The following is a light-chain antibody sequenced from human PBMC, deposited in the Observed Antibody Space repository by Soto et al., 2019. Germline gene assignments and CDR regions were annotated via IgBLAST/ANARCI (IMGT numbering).Light chain of an antibody. V-gene: IGLV2-14*03. Sequence: LAQPASVSWSPGQSITISCTGTSRDVGAYDYVSWYLQYPDKAPQLLIYYVDHRPSGVSSRFSGSKSGNTASLTISGPQAEDEGDYYCCSYADGSIYFFGTGTKVTVL. CDR3: CSYADGSIYF. J-gene: IGLJ1*01. CDR1: SRDVGAYDY. CDR2: YVD.